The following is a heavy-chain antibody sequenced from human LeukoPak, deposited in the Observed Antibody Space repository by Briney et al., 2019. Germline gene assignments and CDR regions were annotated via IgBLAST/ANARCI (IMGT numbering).Heavy chain of an antibody. CDR1: GGSFSGYY. D-gene: IGHD6-6*01. V-gene: IGHV4-34*01. J-gene: IGHJ5*02. Sequence: SETLSLTCAVYGGSFSGYYWSWIRQPPGKGLEWIGEINHSGSTNYNPSLKSRVTISVDTSKNQFSLKLSSVTAADTAVYYCARLSSLANIAARGRTWFDTWGQGSLVTVSS. CDR3: ARLSSLANIAARGRTWFDT. CDR2: INHSGST.